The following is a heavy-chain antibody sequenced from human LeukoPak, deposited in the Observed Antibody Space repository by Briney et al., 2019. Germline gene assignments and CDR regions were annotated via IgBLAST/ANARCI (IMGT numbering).Heavy chain of an antibody. CDR3: ARGLGYSSSWSPYYYYYYYMDV. J-gene: IGHJ6*03. CDR1: GYTFTGYY. V-gene: IGHV1-8*02. Sequence: ASVKVSCKASGYTFTGYYMHWVRQAPGQGLEWMGWINPNSGNTGYAQKFQGRVTMTRNTSISTAYMELSSLRSEDTAVYYCARGLGYSSSWSPYYYYYYYMDVWGKGTTVTISS. CDR2: INPNSGNT. D-gene: IGHD6-13*01.